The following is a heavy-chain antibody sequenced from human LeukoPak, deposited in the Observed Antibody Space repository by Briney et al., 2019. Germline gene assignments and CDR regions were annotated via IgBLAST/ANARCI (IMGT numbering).Heavy chain of an antibody. CDR2: ISSSGSAM. V-gene: IGHV3-11*01. D-gene: IGHD2-8*01. CDR3: AKGHTYGMI. CDR1: GFTFSNYF. Sequence: GGSLRLSCSASGFTFSNYFMTWLRQAPGKGPEWLSYISSSGSAMDYADSVKGRFTISRDNAKASLYLQMDSLGADDSAIYYCAKGHTYGMIWGQGTQVTVSS. J-gene: IGHJ4*02.